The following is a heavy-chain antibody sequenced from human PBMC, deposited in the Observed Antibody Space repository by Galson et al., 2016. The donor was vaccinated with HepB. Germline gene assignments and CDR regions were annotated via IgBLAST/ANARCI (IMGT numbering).Heavy chain of an antibody. CDR1: GFAFSNYG. CDR2: ISHDGSNR. V-gene: IGHV3-30*03. Sequence: SLRLSCAASGFAFSNYGMHWVRQAPGKGLEWVTLISHDGSNRYYADSVKGRFTISRDNSKNTLYLQLNSLRVEDTAVYYCAHRPIAVAAFDYWGQGTLVTVS. J-gene: IGHJ4*02. CDR3: AHRPIAVAAFDY. D-gene: IGHD6-19*01.